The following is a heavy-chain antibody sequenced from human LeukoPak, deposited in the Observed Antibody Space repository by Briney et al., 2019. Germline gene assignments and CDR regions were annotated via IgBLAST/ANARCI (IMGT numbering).Heavy chain of an antibody. V-gene: IGHV3-23*01. CDR3: AKDLVAAAGTRYYGMDV. CDR2: ISGSGGST. D-gene: IGHD6-13*01. Sequence: GGSLRLSCAASGFTFSSYAMSWVRQAPGKGLEWVSAISGSGGSTYYADSVKGRFTISRDNSKDTLYLQMNSLRAEDTAVYYCAKDLVAAAGTRYYGMDVWGQGTTVTVSS. CDR1: GFTFSSYA. J-gene: IGHJ6*02.